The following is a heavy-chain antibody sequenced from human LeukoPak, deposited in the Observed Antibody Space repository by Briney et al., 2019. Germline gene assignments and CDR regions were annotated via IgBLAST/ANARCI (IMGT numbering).Heavy chain of an antibody. V-gene: IGHV1-18*04. CDR1: GYTFTNYY. Sequence: ASVKVSCKTSGYTFTNYYLHWVRQAPGQGLEWMGWISAYNGNTNYAQKLQGRVTMTTDTSTSTAYMELRSLRSDDTAVYYCASGYCSAGSCYGLCDYWGQGTLVIVPP. J-gene: IGHJ4*02. CDR2: ISAYNGNT. D-gene: IGHD2-15*01. CDR3: ASGYCSAGSCYGLCDY.